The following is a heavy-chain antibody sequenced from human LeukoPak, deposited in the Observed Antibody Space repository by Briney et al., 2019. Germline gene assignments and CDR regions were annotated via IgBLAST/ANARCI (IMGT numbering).Heavy chain of an antibody. Sequence: GGSLRLSCAASGFTFSSYGMNWVRQAPGKGLEWVSSISSSSSYIYYADSVKGRFTISRDNAKNSLYLQMNSLRAEDTAVYYCAREIEYGHWFDPWGQGTLVTVSS. J-gene: IGHJ5*02. CDR2: ISSSSSYI. CDR1: GFTFSSYG. D-gene: IGHD4-17*01. CDR3: AREIEYGHWFDP. V-gene: IGHV3-21*01.